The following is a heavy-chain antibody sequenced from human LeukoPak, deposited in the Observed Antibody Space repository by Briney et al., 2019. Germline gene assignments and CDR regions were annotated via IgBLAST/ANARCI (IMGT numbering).Heavy chain of an antibody. CDR1: GGSFSGYY. D-gene: IGHD3-22*01. Sequence: SETLSLTCAVYGGSFSGYYWSWIRQPPGKGLEWIGEINHSGSTNYNPSLKSRVTISVDTSKNQFSLKLSSVTAADTAVYYCARGRKGSRTMIVVVITKSPYYYYMDVWGKGTTVTVSS. J-gene: IGHJ6*03. CDR3: ARGRKGSRTMIVVVITKSPYYYYMDV. CDR2: INHSGST. V-gene: IGHV4-34*01.